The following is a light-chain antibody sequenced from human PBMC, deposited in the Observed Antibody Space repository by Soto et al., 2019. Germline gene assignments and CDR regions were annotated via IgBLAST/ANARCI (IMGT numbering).Light chain of an antibody. CDR2: EVT. CDR3: CSYGGNDNYV. V-gene: IGLV2-8*01. CDR1: SSDVGGYNY. Sequence: QSVLTQPPSASGSRGQGVAISCTGTSSDVGGYNYVSWYQQHPGKAPKLLIYEVTKRPSGVPDRFSGSKSGSTASLTVSGLQAEDEADYYCCSYGGNDNYVFGTGTKVTVL. J-gene: IGLJ1*01.